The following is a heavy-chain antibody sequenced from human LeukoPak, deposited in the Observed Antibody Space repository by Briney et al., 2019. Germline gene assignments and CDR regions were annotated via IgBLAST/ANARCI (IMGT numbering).Heavy chain of an antibody. CDR3: ARDHYSGSESYRGLAY. CDR1: GFTFSNYA. D-gene: IGHD3-10*01. V-gene: IGHV3-30*09. Sequence: PGRSLRLSCAASGFTFSNYAMHGVRQAPGKGLEWVAIISYDGNYKYYAGSVKGRFAISRDNSKNTLYLQMNSLRPEDTAVYYCARDHYSGSESYRGLAYWGQGTLVTVSS. CDR2: ISYDGNYK. J-gene: IGHJ4*02.